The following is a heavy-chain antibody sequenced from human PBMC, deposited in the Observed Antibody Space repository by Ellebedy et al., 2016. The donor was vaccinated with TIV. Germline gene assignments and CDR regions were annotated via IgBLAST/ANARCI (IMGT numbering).Heavy chain of an antibody. CDR1: GNSVTHYF. CDR3: ARHADNAWFALDY. D-gene: IGHD3-10*01. Sequence: SETLSLTCTVSGNSVTHYFWSWVRQPPGKALEWIAYMSTGGTISYNPSLNSRVSISIDTSKNQVSLRLRSVSAADTAIYYCARHADNAWFALDYWGQGTLVSVSP. V-gene: IGHV4-59*08. CDR2: MSTGGTI. J-gene: IGHJ4*02.